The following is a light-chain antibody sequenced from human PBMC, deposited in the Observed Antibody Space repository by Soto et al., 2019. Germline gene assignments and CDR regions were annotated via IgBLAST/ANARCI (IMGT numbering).Light chain of an antibody. V-gene: IGKV1-5*01. CDR1: QSISSW. Sequence: DIQMTQSPSTLSASVGDRVTITCRASQSISSWLAWYQQKPGKAPKVLIFDASSLESGVPSRFSGSGSATEFTLTISSLQPHDFATYYCQQYSTYPWTFGQGTKVEIK. CDR3: QQYSTYPWT. J-gene: IGKJ1*01. CDR2: DAS.